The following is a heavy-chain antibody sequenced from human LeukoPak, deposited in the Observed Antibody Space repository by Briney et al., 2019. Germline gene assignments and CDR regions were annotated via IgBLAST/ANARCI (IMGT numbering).Heavy chain of an antibody. Sequence: ASVKVSCKASGYTFTGYYMHWVRQAPGQGLEWMGWINPNSGGTNYAQKFQGRVTMTRDTSISTAYMELSRLRSDDTAVYYCARGDYCSGGSCYLALYYWGQGTLVTASS. CDR3: ARGDYCSGGSCYLALYY. D-gene: IGHD2-15*01. J-gene: IGHJ4*02. CDR2: INPNSGGT. V-gene: IGHV1-2*02. CDR1: GYTFTGYY.